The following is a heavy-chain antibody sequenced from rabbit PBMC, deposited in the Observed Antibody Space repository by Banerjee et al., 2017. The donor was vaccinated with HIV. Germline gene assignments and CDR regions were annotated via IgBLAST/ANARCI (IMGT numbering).Heavy chain of an antibody. D-gene: IGHD7-1*01. Sequence: QEQLKETGGGLVQPGGSLTLSCKASGFDFSTYYMSWVRQAPGKGLEWIACINTSSGNTVYASWAKGRFTISKTSSTTVTLQMTGLTAADTATYFCARDRDGDAGYGSLALWGPGTLVTVS. CDR2: INTSSGNT. CDR1: GFDFSTYYM. V-gene: IGHV1S45*01. CDR3: ARDRDGDAGYGSLAL. J-gene: IGHJ4*01.